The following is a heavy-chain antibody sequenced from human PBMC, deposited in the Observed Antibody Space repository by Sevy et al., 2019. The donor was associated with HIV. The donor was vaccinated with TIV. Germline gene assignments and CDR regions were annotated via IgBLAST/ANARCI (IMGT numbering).Heavy chain of an antibody. V-gene: IGHV3-23*01. D-gene: IGHD6-6*01. CDR2: ISGSGGST. CDR3: AKDTPAAYSSSTRVSEYFQH. CDR1: GFTFSGFG. J-gene: IGHJ1*01. Sequence: GGSLRLSCAASGFTFSGFGMNWVRQAPGKGLEWVSGISGSGGSTHYADSVKGRFTISRDNSKNTLYLQMNGLRAEDTALYYCAKDTPAAYSSSTRVSEYFQHWGQGTLVTVSS.